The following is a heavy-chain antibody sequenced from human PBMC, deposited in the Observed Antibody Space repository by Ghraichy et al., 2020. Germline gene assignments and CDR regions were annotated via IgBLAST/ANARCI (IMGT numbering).Heavy chain of an antibody. J-gene: IGHJ3*02. V-gene: IGHV3-33*01. CDR1: GFTFSTYG. CDR2: IWSNGINK. CDR3: AGDPPDSGYAFDI. D-gene: IGHD2-21*01. Sequence: GGSLRLSCAASGFTFSTYGMHWVRQAPGKALEWVSFIWSNGINKYYADSVKGRFTISRDNSMNTLYLEMSSLRAEDTAIYYCAGDPPDSGYAFDIWGQGTMVTVSS.